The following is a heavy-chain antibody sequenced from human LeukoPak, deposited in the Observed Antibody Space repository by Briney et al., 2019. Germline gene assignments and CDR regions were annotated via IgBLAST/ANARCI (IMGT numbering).Heavy chain of an antibody. CDR1: GFTFSSYA. J-gene: IGHJ6*04. CDR3: ARGSASRYYYYGMDV. CDR2: ISYDGSNK. Sequence: GGSLRLSCAASGFTFSSYAMHCVRPAPGKGLEWVAVISYDGSNKYYADSVKGRFAISRENAKNSLYLQMNSLRAEDTAVYYCARGSASRYYYYGMDVWGKGTTVTVSS. V-gene: IGHV3-30*09.